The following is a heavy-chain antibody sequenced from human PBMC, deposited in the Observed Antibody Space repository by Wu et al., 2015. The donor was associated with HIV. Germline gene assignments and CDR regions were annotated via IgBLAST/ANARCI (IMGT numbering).Heavy chain of an antibody. J-gene: IGHJ4*02. D-gene: IGHD3-10*01. CDR1: GYTFADYF. CDR2: ISAYNGNT. Sequence: QVQLVQSGAEVKKPGASVKVSCKTSGYTFADYFIHWVRQAPGQGLEWMGWISAYNGNTNYAQKLQGRVTMTTDTSTSTAYMELRSLRSDDTAVYYCARDEKVRGVPDYWGQGTLVTVSS. CDR3: ARDEKVRGVPDY. V-gene: IGHV1-18*04.